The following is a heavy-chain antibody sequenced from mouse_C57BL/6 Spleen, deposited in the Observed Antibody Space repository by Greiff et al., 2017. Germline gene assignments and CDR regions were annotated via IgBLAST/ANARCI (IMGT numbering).Heavy chain of an antibody. D-gene: IGHD2-4*01. CDR1: GFSFSSYA. V-gene: IGHV5-4*01. Sequence: EVQVVESGGGLVKPAGSLTLSCAVTGFSFSSYALSWVRQTREKRLEWVATISDSGSYTYYPDNIKGQFTISRDNAKNNLYLQMSHLKSEDTARYYCARYDYDGEYYFDYWGQGTTLTVSS. CDR2: ISDSGSYT. J-gene: IGHJ2*01. CDR3: ARYDYDGEYYFDY.